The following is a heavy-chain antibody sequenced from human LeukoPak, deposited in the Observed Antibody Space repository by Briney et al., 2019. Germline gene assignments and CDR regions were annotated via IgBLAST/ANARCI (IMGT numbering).Heavy chain of an antibody. Sequence: PGGSLRLSCAASGFTFSDYYMSWIRQAPGTGLEWVSYIYNSGRYTNYADSVKGRLTISRDNAKKSLNLQMHSLRAEDTAVYYCARNYGSGRGLDYWGQGTLVTVFS. CDR3: ARNYGSGRGLDY. V-gene: IGHV3-11*03. D-gene: IGHD3-10*01. J-gene: IGHJ4*02. CDR1: GFTFSDYY. CDR2: IYNSGRYT.